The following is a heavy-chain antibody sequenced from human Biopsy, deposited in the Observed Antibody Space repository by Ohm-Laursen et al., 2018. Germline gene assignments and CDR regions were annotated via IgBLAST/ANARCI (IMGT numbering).Heavy chain of an antibody. D-gene: IGHD1-26*01. CDR3: ARHAPSYSGSYWRYFDL. CDR1: GGSISSGGSY. Sequence: TLSLTCTVSGGSISSGGSYWSWIRQRPGKGLEWIGYIFNSANTYYNPSLKSRVTISVDTSMNHLSLRLTSVTAADTAVYYCARHAPSYSGSYWRYFDLWGRGTLVTVSS. J-gene: IGHJ2*01. CDR2: IFNSANT. V-gene: IGHV4-30-4*01.